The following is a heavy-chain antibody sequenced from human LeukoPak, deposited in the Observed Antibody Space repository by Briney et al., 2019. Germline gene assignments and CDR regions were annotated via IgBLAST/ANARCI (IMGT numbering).Heavy chain of an antibody. V-gene: IGHV3-30*02. Sequence: GGSLRLSCAASGFTFSNYGMQWVRQAPGKGLEWVAFIRYDGSNTYYADSVEGRFTIFRDNSRNTLYLQMNSLRTEDTAVYYCAKGYGWEASYYYYYMDVWGKGTTVTFSS. J-gene: IGHJ6*03. CDR2: IRYDGSNT. D-gene: IGHD1-26*01. CDR3: AKGYGWEASYYYYYMDV. CDR1: GFTFSNYG.